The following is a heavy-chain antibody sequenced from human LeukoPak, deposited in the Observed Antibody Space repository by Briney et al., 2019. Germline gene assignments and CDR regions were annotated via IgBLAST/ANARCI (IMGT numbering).Heavy chain of an antibody. CDR2: IKQDGSEK. D-gene: IGHD3-22*01. Sequence: PGGSLRLSCAASRFTFSTSWMTWVRQAPGKGLEWVANIKQDGSEKSYVDSVKGRFTISRVNAKNSLYLQMSGLRTEDTAVYYCARDLSPVSSDASGYYYDVFDVWGQGTMVTVSS. CDR3: ARDLSPVSSDASGYYYDVFDV. CDR1: RFTFSTSW. J-gene: IGHJ3*01. V-gene: IGHV3-7*01.